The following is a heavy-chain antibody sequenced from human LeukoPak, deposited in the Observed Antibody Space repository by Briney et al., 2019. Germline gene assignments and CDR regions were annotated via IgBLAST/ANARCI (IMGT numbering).Heavy chain of an antibody. Sequence: PSETLSLTCTVSGGSISSYYWSWIRQPPGKGLDWIGFIYHNGRTDYNPSLKSRVTISADTSKNQFSLRLSSVTAADTVVYYCGRVFRAAAVDYWGQGTLVTVSS. D-gene: IGHD6-13*01. CDR1: GGSISSYY. CDR3: GRVFRAAAVDY. CDR2: IYHNGRT. V-gene: IGHV4-59*01. J-gene: IGHJ4*02.